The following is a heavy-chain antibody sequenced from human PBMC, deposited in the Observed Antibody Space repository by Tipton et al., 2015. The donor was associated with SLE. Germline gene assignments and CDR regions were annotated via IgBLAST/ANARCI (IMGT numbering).Heavy chain of an antibody. V-gene: IGHV4-38-2*01. Sequence: TLSLTCAVSGYPISSGYYWGWIRQPPGKGLEWIGSIYHSGSTYYNPSLKSRVTISVDTFKNQFSLKLSSVTAADTAVYYCASAVVVNNDWYFDLWGRGTLVTVSS. CDR3: ASAVVVNNDWYFDL. J-gene: IGHJ2*01. CDR1: GYPISSGYY. D-gene: IGHD3-22*01. CDR2: IYHSGST.